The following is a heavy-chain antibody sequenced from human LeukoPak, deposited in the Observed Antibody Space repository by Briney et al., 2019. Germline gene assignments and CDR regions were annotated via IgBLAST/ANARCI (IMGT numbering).Heavy chain of an antibody. J-gene: IGHJ4*02. CDR1: GFTFTSYE. CDR3: ARGGISFAY. CDR2: ISSSATTI. V-gene: IGHV3-48*03. Sequence: PGRSLRLSCAASGFTFTSYEMNWVRQAPGKGLEWISSISSSATTIHYADSVKGRFTISRDNAKKSVCLQMNSLRVEDTAVYYCARGGISFAYWGQGTLVTVSS.